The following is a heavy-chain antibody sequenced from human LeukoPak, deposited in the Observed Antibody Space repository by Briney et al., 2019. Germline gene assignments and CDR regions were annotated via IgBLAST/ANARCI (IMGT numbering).Heavy chain of an antibody. J-gene: IGHJ3*02. CDR2: ISISNGYI. Sequence: GGSLRLSCAASGFTFNSYSMNWVRQAPGNGLEWVSSISISNGYIYYADSVKGRFTISRDNAKNSLYLQMNSLRAEDTAVYYCARAPHNDAFDIWGQGTMVTVSS. CDR3: ARAPHNDAFDI. V-gene: IGHV3-21*01. CDR1: GFTFNSYS.